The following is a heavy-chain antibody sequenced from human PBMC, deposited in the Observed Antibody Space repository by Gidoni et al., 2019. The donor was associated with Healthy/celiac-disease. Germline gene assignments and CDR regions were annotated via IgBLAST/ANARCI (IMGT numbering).Heavy chain of an antibody. Sequence: EVQLVESGGGLVKPGGSLRLSCAASGFTFSSYSMNWVRQAPGKGLEGVSSISSSSSNIYYADSVKGRFTISRDNAKNSLYLQMNSLRAEDTAVYYCARDGCSGGSCYSDYFDLWGRGTLVTVSS. J-gene: IGHJ2*01. CDR1: GFTFSSYS. CDR3: ARDGCSGGSCYSDYFDL. CDR2: ISSSSSNI. D-gene: IGHD2-15*01. V-gene: IGHV3-21*01.